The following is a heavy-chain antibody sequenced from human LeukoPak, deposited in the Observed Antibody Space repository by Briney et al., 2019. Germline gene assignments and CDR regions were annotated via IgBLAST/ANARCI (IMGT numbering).Heavy chain of an antibody. CDR1: GGTFSSYA. V-gene: IGHV1-69*06. D-gene: IGHD6-13*01. CDR3: ASHSGVPTAAGTGYYYYGMDV. Sequence: SVKVSCKASGGTFSSYAISWVRQAPGQGLEWMGGIIHIFCTANYAQKFQGRVTITADKSTSTAYMELSSLRSEDTAVYYCASHSGVPTAAGTGYYYYGMDVWGKGTTVTVSS. CDR2: IIHIFCTA. J-gene: IGHJ6*04.